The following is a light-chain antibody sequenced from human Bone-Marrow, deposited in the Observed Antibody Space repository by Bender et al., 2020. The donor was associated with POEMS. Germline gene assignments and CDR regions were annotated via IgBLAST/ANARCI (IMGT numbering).Light chain of an antibody. V-gene: IGLV2-14*01. Sequence: QSALTQPASVSGSPGQSITISCTGTSGDVGGYDFVSWYQQHPGTAPKLIIYDVSNRPSGVSNRFSGSKSGNTASLTISGLQAEDEADYYCCSYAGSYTWVFGGGTKLTVL. J-gene: IGLJ3*02. CDR2: DVS. CDR3: CSYAGSYTWV. CDR1: SGDVGGYDF.